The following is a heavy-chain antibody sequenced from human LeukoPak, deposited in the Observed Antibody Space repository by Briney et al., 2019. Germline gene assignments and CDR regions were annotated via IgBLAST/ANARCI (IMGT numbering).Heavy chain of an antibody. D-gene: IGHD5-18*01. J-gene: IGHJ5*02. Sequence: SETLSLTCTVSGGSVGSSYWSWIRQAPGKGLEWIGYIYYSGSTNYNPSLKSRVTISVDTSKKQFSLKVSSVTAADTAVYYCASLGYSYGRGWFDPWGQGTLVTVSA. CDR3: ASLGYSYGRGWFDP. V-gene: IGHV4-59*02. CDR2: IYYSGST. CDR1: GGSVGSSY.